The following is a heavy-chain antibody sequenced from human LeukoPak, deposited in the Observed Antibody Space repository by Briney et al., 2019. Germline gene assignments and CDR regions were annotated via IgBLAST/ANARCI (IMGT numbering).Heavy chain of an antibody. CDR1: GYSFTNYW. CDR2: FYPRESDT. J-gene: IGHJ5*02. D-gene: IGHD5-12*01. V-gene: IGHV5-51*01. CDR3: ARTGGFDQSPRVNWFDP. Sequence: GESLEISCRGSGYSFTNYWIGWVRQLPGKGLEWMGIFYPRESDTRYSPSFQGQVTFSADKSISTAYLQWSSLKASDTAIYYCARTGGFDQSPRVNWFDPWGQGTLVTVSS.